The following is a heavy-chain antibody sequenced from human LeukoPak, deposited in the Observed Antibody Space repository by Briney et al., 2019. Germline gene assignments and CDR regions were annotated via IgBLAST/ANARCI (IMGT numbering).Heavy chain of an antibody. J-gene: IGHJ6*03. Sequence: ASVTASFTSSGYTFTIYGISWVRQAPGQGGGWVGLISAYNCNKNYEQKLQGRVTMTIDTYTSKAYMELRSLRSDDTAVYYCARGFSTRAYYYYYYMDVWGKGTTVTVSS. CDR2: ISAYNCNK. CDR1: GYTFTIYG. CDR3: ARGFSTRAYYYYYYMDV. D-gene: IGHD2-2*01. V-gene: IGHV1-18*01.